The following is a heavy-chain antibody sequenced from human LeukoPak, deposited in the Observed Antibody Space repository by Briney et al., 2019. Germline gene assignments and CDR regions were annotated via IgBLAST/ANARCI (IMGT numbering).Heavy chain of an antibody. CDR3: AREVSGLDY. J-gene: IGHJ4*02. D-gene: IGHD6-25*01. CDR1: GYSFTSYA. CDR2: INAGNGNT. V-gene: IGHV1-3*01. Sequence: ASVKVSCKASGYSFTSYALHWVRQAPGQRLEWMGWINAGNGNTEYSQRFLDRVTITRDTSASTAYMELSSPRSEDTAVYYCAREVSGLDYWGQGTLVTVSS.